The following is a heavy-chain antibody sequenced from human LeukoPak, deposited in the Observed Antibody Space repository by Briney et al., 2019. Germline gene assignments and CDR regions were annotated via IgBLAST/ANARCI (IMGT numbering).Heavy chain of an antibody. CDR3: ARKGPATIADY. J-gene: IGHJ4*02. D-gene: IGHD4-11*01. V-gene: IGHV4-4*02. CDR2: IHHSVGT. CDR1: GGFISSGNR. Sequence: SETLSLTCAVSGGFISSGNRWGWFRQPPGKGLEWIGEIHHSVGTNYNPSLKSRVAISMDKSKNQFSLDVTSVTAADTAMYYCARKGPATIADYWGRGTLVTVSS.